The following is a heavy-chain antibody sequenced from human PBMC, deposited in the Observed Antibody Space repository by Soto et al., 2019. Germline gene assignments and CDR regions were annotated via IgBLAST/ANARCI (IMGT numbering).Heavy chain of an antibody. V-gene: IGHV3-21*01. CDR3: ARVKPYYYDSSGSDY. Sequence: GESLKISCAASGFTFSSYSMNWVRQAPGKGLEWVSSISSSSSYIYYADSVKGRFTISRDNAKNSLYLQMNSLRAEDTAVYYCARVKPYYYDSSGSDYWGQGTLVTVSS. CDR1: GFTFSSYS. CDR2: ISSSSSYI. D-gene: IGHD3-22*01. J-gene: IGHJ4*02.